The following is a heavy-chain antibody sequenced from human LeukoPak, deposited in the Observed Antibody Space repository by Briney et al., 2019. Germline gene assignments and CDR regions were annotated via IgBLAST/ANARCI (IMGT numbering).Heavy chain of an antibody. CDR3: ARVGGYCSSTSCLYYYYYMDV. D-gene: IGHD2-2*01. CDR2: IYYSGST. CDR1: GGSISSYY. Sequence: SDTLSLTSTVSGGSISSYYWSWIRQPPGKGLEWIGYIYYSGSTNYNPSLKSRVTMSVDTSKNQFSLKLSSVTAADTAVYYCARVGGYCSSTSCLYYYYYMDVWGKGTTVTASS. J-gene: IGHJ6*03. V-gene: IGHV4-59*07.